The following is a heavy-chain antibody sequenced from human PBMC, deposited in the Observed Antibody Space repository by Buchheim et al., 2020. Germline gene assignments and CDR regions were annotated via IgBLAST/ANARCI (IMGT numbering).Heavy chain of an antibody. J-gene: IGHJ5*02. CDR1: GFTFSDEY. D-gene: IGHD2-15*01. CDR3: ARAGLCTSGTCSGFDH. V-gene: IGHV3-72*01. CDR2: ARNKANSYST. Sequence: VQLVESGGGLVQPGGSLRLSCVASGFTFSDEYMDWVRQAPGKGLEWVGRARNKANSYSTAYAASVKGRFTISRDDSRNSVSLQMNSLKTEDTAVYFCARAGLCTSGTCSGFDHWGQGTL.